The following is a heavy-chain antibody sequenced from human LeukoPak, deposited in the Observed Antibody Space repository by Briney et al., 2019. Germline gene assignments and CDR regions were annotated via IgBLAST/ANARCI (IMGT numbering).Heavy chain of an antibody. V-gene: IGHV5-51*01. D-gene: IGHD6-19*01. CDR1: GYSITSYW. CDR3: ARPRDSGGWYFFDY. CDR2: IYPGDSDT. J-gene: IGHJ4*02. Sequence: GESLKISCKGSGYSITSYWIGWVRQMPGRGLEWMGIIYPGDSDTRYSPSFRGQVTISADKSISTAYLQWSSLKASDTAMYYCARPRDSGGWYFFDYWGQGTLVTVSS.